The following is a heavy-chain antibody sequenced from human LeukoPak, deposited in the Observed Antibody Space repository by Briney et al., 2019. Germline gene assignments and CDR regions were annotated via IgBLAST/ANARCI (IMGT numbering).Heavy chain of an antibody. V-gene: IGHV3-48*02. CDR3: ARDPHIAAAGTIFDY. CDR1: GFTFSSCS. D-gene: IGHD6-13*01. Sequence: GGSLRLSCAVSGFTFSSCSMNWVRQAPGKGLEWVSYISRSSSTIYYADSVKGRFTISRDNAKNSLYLQMNSLRDEDSAVYYCARDPHIAAAGTIFDYWGQGTLVTVSS. CDR2: ISRSSSTI. J-gene: IGHJ4*02.